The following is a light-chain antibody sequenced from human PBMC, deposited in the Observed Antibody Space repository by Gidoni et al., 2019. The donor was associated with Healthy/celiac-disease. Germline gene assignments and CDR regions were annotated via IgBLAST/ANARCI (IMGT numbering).Light chain of an antibody. Sequence: DIVMTQSPDSLAVSLGERATINCKSSQSVLYSSNNKNYLAWYQQKPGQPPKLLIYWASTWESGVPDRFSGSGSGTDFTLTISSLRAEDVAVYYCQQYYSTPYTFGQGTKLEIK. J-gene: IGKJ2*01. V-gene: IGKV4-1*01. CDR3: QQYYSTPYT. CDR2: WAS. CDR1: QSVLYSSNNKNY.